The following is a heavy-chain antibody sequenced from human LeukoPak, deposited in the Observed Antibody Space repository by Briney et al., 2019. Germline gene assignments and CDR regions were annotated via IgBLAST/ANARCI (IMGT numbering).Heavy chain of an antibody. CDR2: IKQDGSEK. J-gene: IGHJ4*02. Sequence: GGSLRLSCAASGFTFSSYWMSWVRQAPGKGREWVANIKQDGSEKYYVDSVKGRFTLSRDNAKNSLYLQMNSLRVEDTAVYYCARDRSRWYYWGQGTLVTVSS. V-gene: IGHV3-7*03. CDR3: ARDRSRWYY. CDR1: GFTFSSYW. D-gene: IGHD4-23*01.